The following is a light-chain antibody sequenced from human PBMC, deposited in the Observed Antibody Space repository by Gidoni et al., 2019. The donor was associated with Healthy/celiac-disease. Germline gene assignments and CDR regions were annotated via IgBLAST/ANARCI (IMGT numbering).Light chain of an antibody. CDR3: QQYYSTPYT. CDR2: WAS. V-gene: IGKV4-1*01. J-gene: IGKJ2*01. Sequence: DIVITKSPDSLAVCLGERATINCKSSQSVLYSSNTTNYLAWYQQKPGQPPKLLIYWASSRESGVPDRFSGSGSGTEFTLTISSLQAEDVAVYYCQQYYSTPYTFGQGTKLEIK. CDR1: QSVLYSSNTTNY.